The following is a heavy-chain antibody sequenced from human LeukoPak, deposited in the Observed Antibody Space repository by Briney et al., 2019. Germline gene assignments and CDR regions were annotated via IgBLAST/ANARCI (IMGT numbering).Heavy chain of an antibody. CDR2: IYHSGST. V-gene: IGHV4-38-2*02. Sequence: SETLSLTCTVSGYSISSGYYWGWIRQPPGKGLEWIGSIYHSGSTYYNPSLKSRVTISVDTSKNQFSLKLSSVTAADTAVYYCARNLIPEQLVLNFWGQGTLVTVSS. D-gene: IGHD6-13*01. J-gene: IGHJ4*02. CDR1: GYSISSGYY. CDR3: ARNLIPEQLVLNF.